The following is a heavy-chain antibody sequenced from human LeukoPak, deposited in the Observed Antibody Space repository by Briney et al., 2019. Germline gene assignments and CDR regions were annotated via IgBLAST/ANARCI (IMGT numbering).Heavy chain of an antibody. Sequence: SETLSLTCTVSGGSISSGGYSWSWIRQPPGKGLEWIGYIYHSGSTYYNPSLKSRVTISVDRSKNQFSLKLSSVTAADTAVYYCARSGGYYGRDAFDIWGQGTMVTVSS. V-gene: IGHV4-30-2*01. J-gene: IGHJ3*02. CDR1: GGSISSGGYS. CDR2: IYHSGST. CDR3: ARSGGYYGRDAFDI. D-gene: IGHD1-26*01.